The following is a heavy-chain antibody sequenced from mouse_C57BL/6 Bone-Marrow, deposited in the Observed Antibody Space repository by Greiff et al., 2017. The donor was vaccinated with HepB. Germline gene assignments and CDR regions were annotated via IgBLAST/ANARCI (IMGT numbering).Heavy chain of an antibody. CDR3: PTEGGNGAY. Sequence: VQLQQSGAELVRPGASVKLSCTASGFNITDDYMHWVKQRPEQGLEWIGWIDPENGDTESTSKFQGKATIPADTSSNTASLQLSSLTSEDTAVSYGPTEGGNGAYWGEGTLVTVSA. CDR1: GFNITDDY. CDR2: IDPENGDT. V-gene: IGHV14-4*01. D-gene: IGHD2-1*01. J-gene: IGHJ3*01.